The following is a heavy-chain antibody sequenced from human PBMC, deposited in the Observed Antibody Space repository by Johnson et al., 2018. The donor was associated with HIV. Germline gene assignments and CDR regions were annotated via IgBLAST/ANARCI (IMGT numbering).Heavy chain of an antibody. CDR3: ARACRDGYTCDAFDI. Sequence: EVQLVESGGGVVQPGGSLRLSCAASGFSVSSSYMSWVRQAPGKGLEWVSVLFSGGSTYYADSVTGRFTISRDNSKNTLYLQMNSLRAEDTAVYYCARACRDGYTCDAFDIWGQGTMVTVSS. D-gene: IGHD5-24*01. CDR1: GFSVSSSY. J-gene: IGHJ3*02. V-gene: IGHV3-66*01. CDR2: LFSGGST.